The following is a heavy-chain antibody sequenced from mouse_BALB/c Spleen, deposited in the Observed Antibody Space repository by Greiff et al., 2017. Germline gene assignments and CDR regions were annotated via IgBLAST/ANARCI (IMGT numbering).Heavy chain of an antibody. V-gene: IGHV14-4*02. CDR3: NRDGSSYGY. D-gene: IGHD1-1*01. Sequence: EVQLQQSGAELVRSGASVKLSCTASGFNIKDYYMHWVKQRPEQGLEWIGSIDPENGDTEYAPKFQGKATMTADTSSNTAYLQLSSLTSEDTAVYYCNRDGSSYGYWGQGTTLTVSS. J-gene: IGHJ2*01. CDR1: GFNIKDYY. CDR2: IDPENGDT.